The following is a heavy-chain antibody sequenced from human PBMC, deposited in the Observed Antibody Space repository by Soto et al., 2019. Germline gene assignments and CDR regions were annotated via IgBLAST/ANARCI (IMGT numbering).Heavy chain of an antibody. CDR3: ARGLTIPIFRFDP. D-gene: IGHD3-3*01. CDR1: GGSISSGGYS. V-gene: IGHV4-30-2*01. J-gene: IGHJ5*02. CDR2: IYHSGST. Sequence: QLQLQESGSGLVKPSQTLSLTCAVSGGSISSGGYSWSWIRQPPGKGLEWIGYIYHSGSTYYNPSLTSRVTLSVDRSKNQVSLKLSSVTAADTAVYYCARGLTIPIFRFDPWGQGTLVTVSS.